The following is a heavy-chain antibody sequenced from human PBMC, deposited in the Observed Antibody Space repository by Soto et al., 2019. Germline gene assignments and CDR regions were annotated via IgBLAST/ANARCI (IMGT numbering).Heavy chain of an antibody. V-gene: IGHV4-4*02. D-gene: IGHD2-15*01. CDR2: MYHSGST. J-gene: IGHJ5*02. Sequence: QVQLQESGPGLVKPSGTLSLTCAVSGGSISSSNWWSWVRQPPGKGLEWIGEMYHSGSTNHNPSLKSRDTISVDKSTNQFSLKLSSVTAADTAVYYCARAHCSGGSCYSVQHWFDPWGQGTLVTVSS. CDR3: ARAHCSGGSCYSVQHWFDP. CDR1: GGSISSSNW.